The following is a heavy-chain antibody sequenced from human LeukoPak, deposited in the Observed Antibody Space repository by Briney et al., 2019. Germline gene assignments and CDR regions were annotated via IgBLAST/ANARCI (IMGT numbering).Heavy chain of an antibody. J-gene: IGHJ3*01. CDR1: GFTFSNYA. D-gene: IGHD3-3*01. V-gene: IGHV3-23*01. CDR3: AKDYRGSGYFFDV. Sequence: GGSLRLSCAGSGFTFSNYAVRWVRQAPGKGLEWVSVISGNGDTTYYADSVKGRFTISRDNSKNTLYLQMNSLRAEDMSIYYCAKDYRGSGYFFDVWGQGTMVAVSS. CDR2: ISGNGDTT.